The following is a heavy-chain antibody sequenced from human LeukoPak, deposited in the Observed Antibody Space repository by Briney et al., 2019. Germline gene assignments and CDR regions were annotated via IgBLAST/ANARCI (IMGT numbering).Heavy chain of an antibody. Sequence: ASVKVSCKASGGTFSSYAISWVRQAPGQGLEWMGGIIPIFGTANYAQKFQGRVTITADESTSTAYMELSSLRSEDTAVYYCAIAARPGWYYYYYYMDVWGKDTTVTVSS. D-gene: IGHD6-6*01. V-gene: IGHV1-69*13. J-gene: IGHJ6*03. CDR1: GGTFSSYA. CDR3: AIAARPGWYYYYYYMDV. CDR2: IIPIFGTA.